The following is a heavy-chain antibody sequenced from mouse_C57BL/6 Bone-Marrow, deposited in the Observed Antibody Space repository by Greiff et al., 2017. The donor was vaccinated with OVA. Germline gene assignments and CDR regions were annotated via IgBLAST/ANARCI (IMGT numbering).Heavy chain of an antibody. J-gene: IGHJ3*01. D-gene: IGHD3-2*02. Sequence: VQLKQSGPELVKPGASVKISCKASGYAFSSSWMNWVKQRPGKGLEWIGRIYPGDGDTNYNGKFKGKATLTADKSSSTAYMQLSSLTSEDSAVYFCARSRLLTYWGQGTLVTVSA. CDR3: ARSRLLTY. CDR1: GYAFSSSW. V-gene: IGHV1-82*01. CDR2: IYPGDGDT.